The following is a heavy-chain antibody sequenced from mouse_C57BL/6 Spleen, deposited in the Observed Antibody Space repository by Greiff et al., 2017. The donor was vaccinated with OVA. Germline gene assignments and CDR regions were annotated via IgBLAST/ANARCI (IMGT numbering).Heavy chain of an antibody. J-gene: IGHJ4*01. CDR3: ARRGYDVAYAMDY. Sequence: EVKLVESGGGLVKPGGSLKLSCAASGFTFSDYGMHWVRQAPGKGLEWVAYISSGSSTIYYADTVKGRFTISRDNAKNTLFLQMTSLRSEDTARYYCARRGYDVAYAMDYWGQGTSVTVSS. CDR2: ISSGSSTI. V-gene: IGHV5-17*01. CDR1: GFTFSDYG. D-gene: IGHD2-2*01.